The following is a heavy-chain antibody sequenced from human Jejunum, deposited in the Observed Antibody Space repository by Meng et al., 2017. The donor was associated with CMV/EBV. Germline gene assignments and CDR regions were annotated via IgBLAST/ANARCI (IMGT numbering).Heavy chain of an antibody. CDR1: FSNYG. CDR3: AKDHDFVTGKDYHYAMDV. V-gene: IGHV3-30*02. CDR2: MRYDGTTT. D-gene: IGHD2-21*02. Sequence: FSNYGMHWVRHAPGKGLEWVSFMRYDGTTTYYADSVKGRFTISRDNSKNTLYLQMNSLRPEDTAVYYCAKDHDFVTGKDYHYAMDVWGQGTTVTVSS. J-gene: IGHJ6*02.